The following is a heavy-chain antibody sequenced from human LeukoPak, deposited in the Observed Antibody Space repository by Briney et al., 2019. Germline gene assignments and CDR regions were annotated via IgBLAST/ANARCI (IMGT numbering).Heavy chain of an antibody. CDR3: AKDGTYHTYYYGSGSYYKVGGPDY. J-gene: IGHJ4*02. V-gene: IGHV3-21*01. D-gene: IGHD3-10*01. CDR1: GFTFSSYS. Sequence: GSLRLSCAASGFTFSSYSMNWVRQAPGKGLEWVSSISSSSSYIYYADSVKGRFTISRDNSKNTLYLQMNSLRAEDTAVYYCAKDGTYHTYYYGSGSYYKVGGPDYWGQGTLVTVSS. CDR2: ISSSSSYI.